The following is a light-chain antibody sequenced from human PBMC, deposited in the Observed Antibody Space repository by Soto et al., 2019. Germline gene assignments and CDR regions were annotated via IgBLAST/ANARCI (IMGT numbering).Light chain of an antibody. J-gene: IGKJ5*01. CDR2: DAS. V-gene: IGKV3-11*01. CDR1: QSVSSY. CDR3: QQRSNLPIT. Sequence: EIVLTQSPATLSLSPGERATLSCRASQSVSSYLAWYQQNPGQAPRLLIYDASNRATGVPVRFSGSGSGTDFTLTVSTREHEDFALYYCQQRSNLPITFGQGTRLEIK.